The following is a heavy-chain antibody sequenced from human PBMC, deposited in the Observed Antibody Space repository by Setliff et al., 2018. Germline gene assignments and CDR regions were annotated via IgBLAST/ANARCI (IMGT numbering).Heavy chain of an antibody. J-gene: IGHJ6*03. V-gene: IGHV3-7*03. CDR1: GFSISGRW. D-gene: IGHD3-10*01. CDR3: ARGTDYHGSGSYWAKDV. Sequence: PGGSLRLSCAASGFSISGRWMSWVRQAPGKGLEWVANIKEDGSEQYYVDSVWGRFSISRDNARNSVFLEMNSLRGEDTAVYYCARGTDYHGSGSYWAKDVWGKGTTVTVS. CDR2: IKEDGSEQ.